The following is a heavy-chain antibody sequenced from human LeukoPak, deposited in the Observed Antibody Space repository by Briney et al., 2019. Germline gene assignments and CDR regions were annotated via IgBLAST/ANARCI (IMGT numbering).Heavy chain of an antibody. CDR2: IIPIFGTA. J-gene: IGHJ5*02. D-gene: IGHD5-18*01. Sequence: SVKVSCKASGGTFSSYAISWVRQAPGQGLEWMGGIIPIFGTANYAQKFQGRVTVTADEPTSTAYMELSSLRSEDTAVYYCATTGRYSDGYRKLDPWGQGTLVTVSS. V-gene: IGHV1-69*13. CDR3: ATTGRYSDGYRKLDP. CDR1: GGTFSSYA.